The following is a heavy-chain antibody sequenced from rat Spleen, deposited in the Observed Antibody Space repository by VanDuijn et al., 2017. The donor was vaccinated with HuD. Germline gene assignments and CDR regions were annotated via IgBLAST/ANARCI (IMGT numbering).Heavy chain of an antibody. D-gene: IGHD4-3*01. CDR1: GFTFGDYY. CDR2: ISYDGGTT. Sequence: EVQLVESGGGLVQPGRSLKLSCAASGFTFGDYYMAWVRQAPAKGLEWVTSISYDGGTTYYRDSVKGRFTISRDNAKNTLYLQMDSLRSEDTATYYCTTCTIGGVLDAWGQGASVTVSS. CDR3: TTCTIGGVLDA. J-gene: IGHJ4*01. V-gene: IGHV5-20*01.